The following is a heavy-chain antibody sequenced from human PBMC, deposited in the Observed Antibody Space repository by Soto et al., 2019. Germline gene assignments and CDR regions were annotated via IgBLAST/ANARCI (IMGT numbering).Heavy chain of an antibody. CDR2: IWYDGSNK. CDR1: GFTFSSYG. J-gene: IGHJ4*02. Sequence: GRSLRLSCAASGFTFSSYGMHWVRQAPGKGLEWVAVIWYDGSNKYYADSVKGRFTISRDNSKNTLYLQMNSLRAEDTAVYYCARDFGRSSSYFDYWGQGTLVTVSS. D-gene: IGHD6-6*01. CDR3: ARDFGRSSSYFDY. V-gene: IGHV3-33*08.